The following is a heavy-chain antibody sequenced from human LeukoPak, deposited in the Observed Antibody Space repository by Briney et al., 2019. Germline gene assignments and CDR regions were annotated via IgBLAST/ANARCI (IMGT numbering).Heavy chain of an antibody. D-gene: IGHD6-19*01. CDR1: GFTFSDYY. V-gene: IGHV3-11*01. J-gene: IGHJ4*02. CDR2: ISSSGSTI. Sequence: PGGSLTLCWAASGFTFSDYYMSWIRQAPGKGLEWVSYISSSGSTIYYADSVKGRFTISRDNAKNSLYLQMNSLRAEDTAVYYCARSRSSGWSRYYFDYWGQGTLVTVSS. CDR3: ARSRSSGWSRYYFDY.